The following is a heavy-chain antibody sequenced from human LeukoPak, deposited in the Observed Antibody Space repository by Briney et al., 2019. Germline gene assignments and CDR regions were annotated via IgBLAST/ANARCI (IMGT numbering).Heavy chain of an antibody. CDR3: ARGYSSNYYGIFDY. D-gene: IGHD4-11*01. Sequence: GASLRLSCAASGFTFNTHAMTWVRQAPGKGLEWVSTINESGGRTYYADSVKGRFTISRDNSKNTLFLQMNSLRAEDTAVYYCARGYSSNYYGIFDYWGQGTLVTVSS. J-gene: IGHJ4*02. CDR1: GFTFNTHA. CDR2: INESGGRT. V-gene: IGHV3-23*01.